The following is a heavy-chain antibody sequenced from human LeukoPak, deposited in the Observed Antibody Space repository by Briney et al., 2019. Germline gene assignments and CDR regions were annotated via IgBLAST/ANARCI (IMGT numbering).Heavy chain of an antibody. D-gene: IGHD1-26*01. V-gene: IGHV3-30*03. CDR1: GFTFSSYG. CDR2: ISYDGSNK. Sequence: GGSLRLSCAASGFTFSSYGMRWVRQAPGKGLEWVAVISYDGSNKYYADSVKGRFTISRDNSKNTLYLQMNSLRAEDTAVYYCLRGATFIVGATTSPVAFDIWGQGTMVTVSS. CDR3: LRGATFIVGATTSPVAFDI. J-gene: IGHJ3*02.